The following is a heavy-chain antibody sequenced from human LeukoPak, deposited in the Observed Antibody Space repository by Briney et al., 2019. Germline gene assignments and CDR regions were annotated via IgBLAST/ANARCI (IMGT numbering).Heavy chain of an antibody. J-gene: IGHJ4*02. CDR1: GYTFTGYY. Sequence: ASVTVSCKASGYTFTGYYMHWVRQAPGQGLEWMGWINPNSGGTNYAQKFQGRVTMTRDTSISTAYMELSRLRSDDTAMYYCARGGERGSFPHVWGQGTLVTVSS. V-gene: IGHV1-2*02. CDR3: ARGGERGSFPHV. D-gene: IGHD1-26*01. CDR2: INPNSGGT.